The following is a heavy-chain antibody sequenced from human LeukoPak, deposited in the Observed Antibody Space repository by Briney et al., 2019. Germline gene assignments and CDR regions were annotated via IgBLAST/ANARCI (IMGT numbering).Heavy chain of an antibody. V-gene: IGHV4-34*01. CDR3: ARGLSSSSASNWFDP. Sequence: SETLSLSCAVYGGSFSGYYWSWVRQPPGKGVEWVGEINDSGSTNYNPSLKSRVTISVDTSKNQFSLKLSSVTAADTAVYYCARGLSSSSASNWFDPWGQGALVTVSS. CDR2: INDSGST. CDR1: GGSFSGYY. J-gene: IGHJ5*02. D-gene: IGHD6-6*01.